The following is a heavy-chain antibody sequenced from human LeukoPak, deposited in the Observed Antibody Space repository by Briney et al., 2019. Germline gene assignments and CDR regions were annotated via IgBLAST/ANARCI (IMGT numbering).Heavy chain of an antibody. J-gene: IGHJ4*02. CDR2: IIPIFGTA. CDR1: GGTFSSYA. V-gene: IGHV1-69*06. Sequence: SVKVSCKASGGTFSSYAISWVRQAPGQGLEWMGGIIPIFGTANYAQKFQGRVTITADKSTSTAYMELSSLRSEDTVVYYCAKDSRIAVAGNDFDYWGQGTLVTVSS. D-gene: IGHD6-19*01. CDR3: AKDSRIAVAGNDFDY.